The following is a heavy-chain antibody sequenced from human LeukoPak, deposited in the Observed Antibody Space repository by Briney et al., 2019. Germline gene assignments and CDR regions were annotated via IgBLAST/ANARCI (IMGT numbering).Heavy chain of an antibody. J-gene: IGHJ3*02. CDR1: GFTFSSYW. D-gene: IGHD5-24*01. CDR2: IKQDGSEK. CDR3: ARALADGYNRGDAFDI. Sequence: GGSLRLSCAASGFTFSSYWMSWVRQAPGKGLEWVANIKQDGSEKYYVDSVKGRFTISRDNAKNSLYLQMNSLRAEDTAVYYCARALADGYNRGDAFDIWGQGTMVTVSS. V-gene: IGHV3-7*04.